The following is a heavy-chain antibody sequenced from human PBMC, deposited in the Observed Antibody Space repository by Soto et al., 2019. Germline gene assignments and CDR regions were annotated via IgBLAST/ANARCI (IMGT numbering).Heavy chain of an antibody. Sequence: ASVKVSCKASGYTFTSYAMHWVRQAPGQSLEWMGWINAGNGNTKYSQKFQGRVTITRDTSASTAYMELSSLRSEDTAVYYCARDLGVTSYYFDYWGQGTLVTVSS. D-gene: IGHD2-21*02. CDR3: ARDLGVTSYYFDY. CDR1: GYTFTSYA. V-gene: IGHV1-3*01. J-gene: IGHJ4*02. CDR2: INAGNGNT.